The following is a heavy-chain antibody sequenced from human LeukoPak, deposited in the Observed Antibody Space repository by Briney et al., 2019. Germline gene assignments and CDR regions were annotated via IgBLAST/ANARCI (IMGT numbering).Heavy chain of an antibody. CDR3: AREMKVFGTDRGAFDI. CDR2: INSEGSST. Sequence: GGSLRLSCAASGFTFSSCWMHWVRQAPGKGLVWVSRINSEGSSTSYADSVKGRFTISRDNAKHTLYVQMNSLRAEDTAVYFCAREMKVFGTDRGAFDIWGQGTMVTVSS. D-gene: IGHD3-10*02. V-gene: IGHV3-74*01. J-gene: IGHJ3*02. CDR1: GFTFSSCW.